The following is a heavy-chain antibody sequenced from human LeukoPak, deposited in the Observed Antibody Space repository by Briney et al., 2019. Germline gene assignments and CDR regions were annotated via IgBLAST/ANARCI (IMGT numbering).Heavy chain of an antibody. D-gene: IGHD3-22*01. CDR1: GFTFSGYN. J-gene: IGHJ5*02. CDR3: AKDLYSYDGSAYYFPS. V-gene: IGHV3-30*02. Sequence: GGSLRLSCAASGFTFSGYNIHWVRQAPGKGLEWVAFIQYDGTNKYYADSLKGRFTISRDNSKNTLYLQMNSLRAEDTAVYYCAKDLYSYDGSAYYFPSLGQGTLVTVSS. CDR2: IQYDGTNK.